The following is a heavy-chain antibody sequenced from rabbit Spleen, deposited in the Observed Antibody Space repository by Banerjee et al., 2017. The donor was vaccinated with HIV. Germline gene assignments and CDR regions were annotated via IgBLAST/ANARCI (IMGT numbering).Heavy chain of an antibody. CDR3: ARSGYVGWGGDGDLMGNKL. V-gene: IGHV1S45*01. CDR1: GFSFSSSYW. J-gene: IGHJ6*01. Sequence: QEQLEESGGDLVKPEGSLTLTCTASGFSFSSSYWICWVRQAPGKGPEWIACIYGGSNLNPYYASWAKGRFTISKTSSTAVTLQMTSLTAADTATYFCARSGYVGWGGDGDLMGNKLWGPGTLVTVS. D-gene: IGHD4-1*01. CDR2: IYGGSNLNP.